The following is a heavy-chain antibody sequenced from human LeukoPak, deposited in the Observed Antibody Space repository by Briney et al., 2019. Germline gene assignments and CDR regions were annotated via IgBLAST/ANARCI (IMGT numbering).Heavy chain of an antibody. CDR1: GFTFSDAW. Sequence: PGGSLRLSCAASGFTFSDAWMSWVRQTPGKGLEWVSYISSSGSSTYYADSVKGRFTISRDNAKSSLCLQMDSLRAGDTAVYYCAREDGSQLDYWGRGTLVTVSS. J-gene: IGHJ4*02. V-gene: IGHV3-11*04. CDR3: AREDGSQLDY. D-gene: IGHD1-26*01. CDR2: ISSSGSST.